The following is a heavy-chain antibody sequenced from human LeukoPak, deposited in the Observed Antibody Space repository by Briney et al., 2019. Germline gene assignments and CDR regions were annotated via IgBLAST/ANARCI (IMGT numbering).Heavy chain of an antibody. D-gene: IGHD3-22*01. CDR2: ISGSGGST. V-gene: IGHV3-23*01. J-gene: IGHJ6*02. CDR3: ANWGYYDSSGYCSWYYYYYGMDV. Sequence: GGSLRLSCAASGFTFSSYAMSWVRQAPGKGLEWVSAISGSGGSTYYADSEKGRFTISRDNSKNTLYLQMNSLRAEDTAVYYCANWGYYDSSGYCSWYYYYYGMDVWGQGTTVTVSS. CDR1: GFTFSSYA.